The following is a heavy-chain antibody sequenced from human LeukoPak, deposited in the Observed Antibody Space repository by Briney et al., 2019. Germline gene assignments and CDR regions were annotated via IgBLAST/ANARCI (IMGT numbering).Heavy chain of an antibody. CDR2: IYHSGST. V-gene: IGHV4-30-2*01. J-gene: IGHJ4*02. Sequence: SQTLSLTCTVSGGSISSGGYYWSWIQQPPGKGLEWIGYIYHSGSTYYNPSLKSRVTISVDRSKNQFSLKLSSVTAADTAVYYCARVFWSGYPDYWGQGTLVTVSS. CDR1: GGSISSGGYY. CDR3: ARVFWSGYPDY. D-gene: IGHD3-3*01.